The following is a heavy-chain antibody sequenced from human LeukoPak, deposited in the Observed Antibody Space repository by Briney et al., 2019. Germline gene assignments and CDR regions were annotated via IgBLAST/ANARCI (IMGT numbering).Heavy chain of an antibody. CDR1: GFTFRTSW. J-gene: IGHJ5*02. D-gene: IGHD4-11*01. CDR2: INRDGSST. CDR3: ATDREYSQEP. V-gene: IGHV3-74*01. Sequence: PGGSLRLSCAASGFTFRTSWMHWVRHAPGKGLVWVSFINRDGSSTNYVDSVKGRFTISRDNAKNTLYLQMNRLRDDDTAVYYCATDREYSQEPWGQGTLVTVSS.